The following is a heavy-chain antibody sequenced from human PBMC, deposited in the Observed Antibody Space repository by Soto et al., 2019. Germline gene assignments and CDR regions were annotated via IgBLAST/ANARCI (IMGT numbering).Heavy chain of an antibody. Sequence: VQLVESGGGLVQPGGSLRLSCAASGFTFSSYWMHWVRQGPGKGLVWVSRINGDGSNTNYADSVRGRFTISRDNAKNTVYLQMNSLRDEDTAVYYCARGIRNYYGTDVWGQGTTVTVSS. J-gene: IGHJ6*02. CDR3: ARGIRNYYGTDV. CDR2: INGDGSNT. V-gene: IGHV3-74*01. D-gene: IGHD5-18*01. CDR1: GFTFSSYW.